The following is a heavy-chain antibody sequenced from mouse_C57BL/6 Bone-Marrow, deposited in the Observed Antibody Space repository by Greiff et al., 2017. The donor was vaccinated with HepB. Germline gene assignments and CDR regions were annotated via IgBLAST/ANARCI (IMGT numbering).Heavy chain of an antibody. CDR2: INPSSGYT. J-gene: IGHJ2*01. D-gene: IGHD2-2*01. Sequence: VQGVESGAELAKPGASVKLSCKASGYTFTSYWMHWVKQRPGQGLEWIGYINPSSGYTNYNEKFKGKATLTADKSSSTAYMQLSSLTSEDSAVYFCARSLYYGYGDYWGQGTTLTVSS. CDR3: ARSLYYGYGDY. CDR1: GYTFTSYW. V-gene: IGHV1-7*01.